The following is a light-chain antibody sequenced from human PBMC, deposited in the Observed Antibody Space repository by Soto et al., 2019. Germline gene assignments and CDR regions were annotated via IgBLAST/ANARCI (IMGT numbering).Light chain of an antibody. Sequence: ETLMTQSPATLSVSPGERATLSCRASQSVNNYLAWYQQKPGQAPRLLIYDASDRATGIPGRFSGSGSGTDFTLTISSLEPEDSGVYYCQQRWRWPSNTFGQGTRLEI. J-gene: IGKJ5*01. V-gene: IGKV3-11*01. CDR3: QQRWRWPSNT. CDR2: DAS. CDR1: QSVNNY.